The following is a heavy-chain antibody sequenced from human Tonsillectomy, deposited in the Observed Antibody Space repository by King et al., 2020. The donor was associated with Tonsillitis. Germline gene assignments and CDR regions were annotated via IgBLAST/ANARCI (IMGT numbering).Heavy chain of an antibody. CDR3: AKDRWGGSYFYYFDY. Sequence: VQLVESGGGVVQPGRSLRLSCAASGFTFSSYGMHWVRQAPGKGLEWVAVISYDGSKKYYADSEKGRFTISRDNYKNTLYLQMNRLRAEDTAVYYCAKDRWGGSYFYYFDYWGQGTLVTVSS. J-gene: IGHJ4*02. CDR1: GFTFSSYG. CDR2: ISYDGSKK. V-gene: IGHV3-30*18. D-gene: IGHD1-26*01.